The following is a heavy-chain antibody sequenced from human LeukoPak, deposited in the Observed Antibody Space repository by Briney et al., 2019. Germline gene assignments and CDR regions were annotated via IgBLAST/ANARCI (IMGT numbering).Heavy chain of an antibody. CDR1: GDSISSYY. Sequence: SETLSLTCTVSGDSISSYYFSWIRQPPGKGLECIGYIYYSGSTNYNPSLKSRVTISVDTSKNQFSLKLTSVTAADTAVYYCARGLTYYFDSSGYYVTDAFDIWGQGTMVTVSS. CDR2: IYYSGST. J-gene: IGHJ3*02. V-gene: IGHV4-59*01. D-gene: IGHD3-22*01. CDR3: ARGLTYYFDSSGYYVTDAFDI.